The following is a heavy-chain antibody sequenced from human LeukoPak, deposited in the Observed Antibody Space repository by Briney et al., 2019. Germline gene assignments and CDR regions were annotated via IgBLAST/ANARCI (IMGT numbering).Heavy chain of an antibody. D-gene: IGHD3-22*01. CDR2: INHSGST. J-gene: IGHJ4*02. CDR1: GGSFSGYY. Sequence: SETLSLTCAVYGGSFSGYYWSWIRQPPGKGLEWIGEINHSGSTNYNPSLKSRVTISVDTSKNQFSLKLSSVTAADTAVYYCARDISASYYDSSGYYPFDYWGQGTLVTVSS. CDR3: ARDISASYYDSSGYYPFDY. V-gene: IGHV4-34*01.